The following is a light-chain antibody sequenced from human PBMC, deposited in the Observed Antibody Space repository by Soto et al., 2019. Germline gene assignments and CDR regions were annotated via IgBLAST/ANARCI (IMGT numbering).Light chain of an antibody. CDR1: QSVSSNY. CDR2: GVS. V-gene: IGKV3-20*01. Sequence: EIVLTQSPGTLSLSPGERATLSCRASQSVSSNYLAWYQQKPGQAPRLLIYGVSNRATGIPDRFSGSGSGTDFTLTISGLEPEDFAVYYCQHCVNWPRTFGQGTQLDIK. CDR3: QHCVNWPRT. J-gene: IGKJ5*01.